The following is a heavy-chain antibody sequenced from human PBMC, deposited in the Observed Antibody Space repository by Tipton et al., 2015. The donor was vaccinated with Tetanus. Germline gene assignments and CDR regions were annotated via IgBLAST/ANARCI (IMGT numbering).Heavy chain of an antibody. J-gene: IGHJ4*02. CDR2: IYTSGST. V-gene: IGHV4-4*07. Sequence: TLSLTCTVSGGSISSYYWSWIRQPAGKGLEWIGRIYTSGSTNYNPSLKSRVTMSVDTSKNQFSLKLSSVTAADTAVYYCARGVWFGPGPKYYFDLWGQGTLVTVSS. CDR3: ARGVWFGPGPKYYFDL. D-gene: IGHD3-10*01. CDR1: GGSISSYY.